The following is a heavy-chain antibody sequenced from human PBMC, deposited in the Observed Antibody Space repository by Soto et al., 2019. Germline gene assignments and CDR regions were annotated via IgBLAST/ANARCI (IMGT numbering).Heavy chain of an antibody. Sequence: QVQLQQWGAEVLKPSETLSLTCVVNGGSFSGYYWCWIRQSPGKGLEWIGEINDSGITDSNPSLESRVTISVDMSKNQFSLNLNSVTAADSAVYHCARGRSSVPDRRGIGYYGLDVWGQGTTVTVSS. CDR1: GGSFSGYY. D-gene: IGHD6-6*01. J-gene: IGHJ6*02. V-gene: IGHV4-34*01. CDR2: INDSGIT. CDR3: ARGRSSVPDRRGIGYYGLDV.